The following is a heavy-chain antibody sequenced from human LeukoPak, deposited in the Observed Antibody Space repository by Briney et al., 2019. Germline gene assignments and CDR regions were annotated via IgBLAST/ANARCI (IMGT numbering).Heavy chain of an antibody. Sequence: RASETLSLTCTVSGGSISSSSYYWSWIRQPPGKGLEWIGYIYYSGSTYYNPSLKSRVTISVDTSKNQFSLKLSSVTAADTAVYYCARHMAGDYGDYVIGYWGQGTLVTVSS. CDR2: IYYSGST. V-gene: IGHV4-61*05. D-gene: IGHD4-17*01. CDR1: GGSISSSSYY. CDR3: ARHMAGDYGDYVIGY. J-gene: IGHJ4*02.